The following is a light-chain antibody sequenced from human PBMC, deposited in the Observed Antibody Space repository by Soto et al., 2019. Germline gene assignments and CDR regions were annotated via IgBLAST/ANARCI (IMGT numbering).Light chain of an antibody. CDR3: QQYESSPIT. Sequence: EIVLTQSPGILSLSPGEGATLSCRASQSPSNFFLAWYQQKPGQAPRLLIYGTSIRATGIPDRFSGSGSETDFTLTVNRLEPEDFAVYYCQQYESSPITFGQGTRLEIK. V-gene: IGKV3-20*01. CDR2: GTS. CDR1: QSPSNFF. J-gene: IGKJ5*01.